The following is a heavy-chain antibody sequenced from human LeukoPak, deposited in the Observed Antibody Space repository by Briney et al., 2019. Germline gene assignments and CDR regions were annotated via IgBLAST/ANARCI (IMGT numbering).Heavy chain of an antibody. CDR1: GFTFSSYW. J-gene: IGHJ6*04. Sequence: GGSLRLSCAASGFTFSSYWMSWVRQAPGKGREWEANIKQDGSEKYYVDSVKGRFTISRDNAKNSLYLQMNSLRAEDTAVYYCARDRGYCSSTSCLPYYYYGMDVWGKGTTVTVSS. D-gene: IGHD2-2*01. CDR3: ARDRGYCSSTSCLPYYYYGMDV. CDR2: IKQDGSEK. V-gene: IGHV3-7*03.